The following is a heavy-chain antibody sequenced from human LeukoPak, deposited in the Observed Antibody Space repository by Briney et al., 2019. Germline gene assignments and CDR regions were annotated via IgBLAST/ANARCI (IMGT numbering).Heavy chain of an antibody. V-gene: IGHV4-34*01. CDR2: INHSGST. Sequence: KPSETLSLTCAVYGGSFSGYYWSWIRQPPGKGLEWIGEINHSGSTNYNPSLKSRVTISVDTSKNQFSLKLSSVTAADTAVYYCAREAPAGITMVRGVIMGNWFDPWGQGTLVTVSS. CDR1: GGSFSGYY. CDR3: AREAPAGITMVRGVIMGNWFDP. D-gene: IGHD3-10*01. J-gene: IGHJ5*02.